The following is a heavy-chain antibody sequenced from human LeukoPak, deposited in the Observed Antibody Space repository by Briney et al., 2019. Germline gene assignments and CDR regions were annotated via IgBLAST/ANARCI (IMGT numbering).Heavy chain of an antibody. CDR2: ISYDGSNE. V-gene: IGHV3-30*03. Sequence: GRSLRLSCAASGFTFNSYGMHWVRQAPGKGLEWVALISYDGSNEYYADSVKGRLTISRDNSKNTLYLQMNSLRPEDTAVYYCATNGFCSGGPCTNLDSWGQGTLVTVSS. J-gene: IGHJ4*02. CDR3: ATNGFCSGGPCTNLDS. CDR1: GFTFNSYG. D-gene: IGHD2-15*01.